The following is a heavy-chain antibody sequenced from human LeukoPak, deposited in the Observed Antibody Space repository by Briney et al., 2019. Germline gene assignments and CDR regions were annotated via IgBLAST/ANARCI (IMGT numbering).Heavy chain of an antibody. D-gene: IGHD3-10*02. Sequence: GSLRLSCAASGFTFSSYSMNWVRQAPGKGLEWVSSISTTSSYIYYADSVKGRFTISRDNAKNSLYLQMNSLRAEDTAVYYCAELGITMIGGVWGKGTTVTISS. CDR3: AELGITMIGGV. CDR1: GFTFSSYS. J-gene: IGHJ6*04. CDR2: ISTTSSYI. V-gene: IGHV3-21*01.